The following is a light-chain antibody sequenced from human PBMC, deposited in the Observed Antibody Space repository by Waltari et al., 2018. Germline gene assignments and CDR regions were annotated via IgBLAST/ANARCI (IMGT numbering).Light chain of an antibody. CDR2: DVY. J-gene: IGLJ2*01. V-gene: IGLV2-14*01. Sequence: QFALTQPALVSGSPGQAIILSCTGPGSDVGGYDFASWYQQYPGKAPRLIIYDVYNRPSGVSNRFSGSKSDNTASLTISGLQAGDESVYYCSSYTSSGVVFGGGTKLTVL. CDR3: SSYTSSGVV. CDR1: GSDVGGYDF.